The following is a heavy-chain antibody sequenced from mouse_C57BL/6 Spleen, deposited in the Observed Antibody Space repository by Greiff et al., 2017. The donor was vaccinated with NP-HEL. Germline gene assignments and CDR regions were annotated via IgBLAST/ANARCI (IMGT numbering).Heavy chain of an antibody. CDR3: ARWDYYGSSYGY. Sequence: QVQLQQPGAELVKPGASVKMSCKASGYTFTSYWITWVKQRPGQGLEWIGDIYPGSGSTNYNEKFKSKATLTADTSSSTAYMQLSSLTSEDSAVYFCARWDYYGSSYGYWGQGTTLTVSS. V-gene: IGHV1-55*01. J-gene: IGHJ2*01. D-gene: IGHD1-1*01. CDR2: IYPGSGST. CDR1: GYTFTSYW.